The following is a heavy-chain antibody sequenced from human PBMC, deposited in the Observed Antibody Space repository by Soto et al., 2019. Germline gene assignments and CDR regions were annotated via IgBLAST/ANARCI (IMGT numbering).Heavy chain of an antibody. J-gene: IGHJ4*02. D-gene: IGHD3-16*01. CDR1: GFTFSNYG. CDR3: ARGEGGLDY. V-gene: IGHV3-33*01. CDR2: IWYDGSNK. Sequence: QVQLVESGGGVVQPGGSLRLSCAASGFTFSNYGMHWVRQAPGQGLEWVAVIWYDGSNKYYADSVKGLFIISRDSSKNTLYLQMNSLRAEETAVYCCARGEGGLDYWGQGTLVTVTS.